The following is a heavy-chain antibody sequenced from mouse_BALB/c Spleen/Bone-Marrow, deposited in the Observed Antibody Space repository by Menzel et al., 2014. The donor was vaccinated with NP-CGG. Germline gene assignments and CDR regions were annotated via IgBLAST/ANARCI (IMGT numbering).Heavy chain of an antibody. D-gene: IGHD2-4*01. CDR3: ARQGGDYDANLVY. V-gene: IGHV5-9-3*01. CDR1: GFTFSTYA. J-gene: IGHJ3*01. Sequence: DVHLVESGGGLVKPGGSLELSCAASGFTFSTYAMSWVRQTPEKRLEWVATISSGGTYTYFPDSVKGRFTISRDNAKNILYLQMISLRSEDTAMYYCARQGGDYDANLVYWGQGTLVTVSA. CDR2: ISSGGTYT.